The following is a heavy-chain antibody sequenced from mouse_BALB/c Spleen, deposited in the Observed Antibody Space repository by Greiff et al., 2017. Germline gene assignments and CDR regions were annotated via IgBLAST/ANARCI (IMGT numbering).Heavy chain of an antibody. V-gene: IGHV14-4*02. CDR1: GFNIKDYY. D-gene: IGHD1-2*01. Sequence: VQLQQSGAELVRSGASVKLSCTASGFNIKDYYMHWVKQRPEQGLEWIGWIDPENGDTEYAPKFQGKATMTADTSSNTAYLQLSSLTSEDTAVYYCNAVPPTALYAMDYWGQGTSVTVSS. CDR2: IDPENGDT. J-gene: IGHJ4*01. CDR3: NAVPPTALYAMDY.